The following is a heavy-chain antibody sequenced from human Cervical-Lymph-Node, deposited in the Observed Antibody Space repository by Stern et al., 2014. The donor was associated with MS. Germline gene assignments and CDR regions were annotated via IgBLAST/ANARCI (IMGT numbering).Heavy chain of an antibody. CDR1: GGTFSSYA. J-gene: IGHJ6*02. CDR2: IIPIFGTA. Sequence: VQLVQSGAEVKKPGSSVKVSCKASGGTFSSYAISWVRQAPGQGLEWMGGIIPIFGTANYAQKFQGRVTITADESTSTAYMELSSLRSEDTAVYYCARNGGYCSSTSCYTHYYYGMDVWGQGTTVTVSS. D-gene: IGHD2-2*02. CDR3: ARNGGYCSSTSCYTHYYYGMDV. V-gene: IGHV1-69*01.